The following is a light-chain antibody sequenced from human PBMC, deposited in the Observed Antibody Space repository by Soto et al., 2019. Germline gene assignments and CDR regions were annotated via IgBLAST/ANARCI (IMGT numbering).Light chain of an antibody. Sequence: DIQMTQSPSSLSASVGDGVTITCRASQSIGIYLNWYQQEPGKAPKLLIYAASTLQSGVPLRFSGSGSGTDFTLSIGSLQPEDFATYFCQQSYTTPFNFGPGTKVDIK. CDR2: AAS. CDR1: QSIGIY. V-gene: IGKV1-39*01. J-gene: IGKJ3*01. CDR3: QQSYTTPFN.